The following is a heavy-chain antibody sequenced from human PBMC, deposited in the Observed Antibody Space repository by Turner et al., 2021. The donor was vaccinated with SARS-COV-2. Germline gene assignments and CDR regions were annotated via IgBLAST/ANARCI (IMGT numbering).Heavy chain of an antibody. Sequence: QVQLVESGGGVVQPGRFLRLSCAAPRFTFSNYGVHWVRQAPGKGLEWVAVISYDGSNKCYADSVKGRFTISRDNSKNTLYLQMNSLRAEDTAVYYCAKSGGMYCSGGNCYSSYFDYWGQGTLVTVSS. CDR3: AKSGGMYCSGGNCYSSYFDY. J-gene: IGHJ4*02. V-gene: IGHV3-30*18. CDR2: ISYDGSNK. D-gene: IGHD2-15*01. CDR1: RFTFSNYG.